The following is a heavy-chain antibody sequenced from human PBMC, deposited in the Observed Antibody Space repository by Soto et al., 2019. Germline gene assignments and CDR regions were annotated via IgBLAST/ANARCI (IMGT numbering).Heavy chain of an antibody. CDR2: ISAYNGNT. CDR1: GYTFTSYG. J-gene: IGHJ6*02. CDR3: AREVAVAGADYYYFCIDV. Sequence: ASVKVSCKASGYTFTSYGISWVRQAPGQGLEWMGWISAYNGNTNYAQKLQGRVTMTTDTSTSTAYMELRSLRSDDTAVYYCAREVAVAGADYYYFCIDVWGQGTTVTVSS. V-gene: IGHV1-18*01. D-gene: IGHD6-19*01.